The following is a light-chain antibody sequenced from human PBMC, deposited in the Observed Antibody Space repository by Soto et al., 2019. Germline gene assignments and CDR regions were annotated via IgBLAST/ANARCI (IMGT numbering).Light chain of an antibody. J-gene: IGLJ1*01. CDR1: SSDVGGYNY. V-gene: IGLV2-14*01. Sequence: SVLTQPASVSGPPGQSTTISCTGTSSDVGGYNYVSWYQQHPVKAPKLMIYEVSSRPSGVSNRFSGYKSGNTASLTISGLQVADEADYYCSSYTSSRTLYVFGSGTEDTV. CDR2: EVS. CDR3: SSYTSSRTLYV.